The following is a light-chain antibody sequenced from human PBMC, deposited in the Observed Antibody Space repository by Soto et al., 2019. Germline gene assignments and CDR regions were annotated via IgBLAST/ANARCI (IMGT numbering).Light chain of an antibody. J-gene: IGKJ4*01. Sequence: EIVMTQSPATLSVSPGERATLSCRASQSVSSNLAWYQQKPGQAPRLLIYGASTRATGIPARFSGSGSGTEFTLTISSLQSEDFAVYYCQQYNNWLPAFGVGTKVEIK. CDR3: QQYNNWLPA. CDR1: QSVSSN. V-gene: IGKV3-15*01. CDR2: GAS.